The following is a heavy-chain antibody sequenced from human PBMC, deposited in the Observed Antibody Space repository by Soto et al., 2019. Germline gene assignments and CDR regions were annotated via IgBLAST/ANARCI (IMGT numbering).Heavy chain of an antibody. CDR1: GLTLRSFA. V-gene: IGHV3-23*01. J-gene: IGHJ4*02. Sequence: PGGSLRPSFTPSGLTLRSFAEIGVRQAAGKGLEWVSTISGSGGSRYYADSVKGRFTIPRDNSKNTLYLQMHNLRAEDTAIYYCATYKRIDWSSPDFDYWGQGP. CDR3: ATYKRIDWSSPDFDY. CDR2: ISGSGGSR. D-gene: IGHD3-9*01.